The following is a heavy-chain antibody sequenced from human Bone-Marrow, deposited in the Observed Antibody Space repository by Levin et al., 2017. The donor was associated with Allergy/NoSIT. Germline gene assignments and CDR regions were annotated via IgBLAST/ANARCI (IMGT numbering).Heavy chain of an antibody. CDR1: GFTFSSYW. Sequence: LSLTCAASGFTFSSYWMSWVRQAPGKGLEWVANIKQDGSEKHYVDSVKGRFTISRDNAKNSLYLQMNGLRAEDTAVYYCARDFSSGYYPGTFDIWGQGTMVTVSS. V-gene: IGHV3-7*01. J-gene: IGHJ3*02. CDR2: IKQDGSEK. D-gene: IGHD3-22*01. CDR3: ARDFSSGYYPGTFDI.